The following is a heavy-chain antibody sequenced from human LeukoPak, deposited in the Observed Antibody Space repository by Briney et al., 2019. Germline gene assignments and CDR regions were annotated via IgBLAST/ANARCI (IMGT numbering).Heavy chain of an antibody. CDR3: ARDPGAEDAFDI. J-gene: IGHJ3*02. CDR2: INHSGST. Sequence: PSETLCLTCAVYGGAFSGYYWSWSRQPPGKGLEWVGEINHSGSTNYNPSLKSRVTISVDTYKNQFSLKLSSVTAADTDVYYCARDPGAEDAFDIWGQGTLVTVSS. D-gene: IGHD1-26*01. V-gene: IGHV4-34*01. CDR1: GGAFSGYY.